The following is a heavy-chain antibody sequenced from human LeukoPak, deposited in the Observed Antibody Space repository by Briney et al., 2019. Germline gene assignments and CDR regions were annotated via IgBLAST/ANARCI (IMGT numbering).Heavy chain of an antibody. CDR3: ARGMMTYYYYIDV. Sequence: PSGTLSLTCTVSGGSISSYYWSWIRQPPGKGLEWIGYIYYSGSTHYNPSLKSRVTISVDTTKNQFSLKLSSVTAADTAVYYCARGMMTYYYYIDVWGKGTTVTVSS. CDR2: IYYSGST. J-gene: IGHJ6*03. D-gene: IGHD3-16*01. CDR1: GGSISSYY. V-gene: IGHV4-59*01.